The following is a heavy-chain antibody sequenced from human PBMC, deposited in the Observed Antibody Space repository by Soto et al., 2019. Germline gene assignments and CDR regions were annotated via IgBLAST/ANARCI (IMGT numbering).Heavy chain of an antibody. CDR1: GFTFNIYA. CDR3: AKSTGGDYEGAFNI. J-gene: IGHJ3*02. D-gene: IGHD2-21*02. CDR2: ISGSGGGT. V-gene: IGHV3-23*01. Sequence: GGSLRLSCAASGFTFNIYAMSWVRQAPGKGLEWVSAISGSGGGTYYADSVEGRFTISRDNSKNTLYLQMHSLRAEDTALYYCAKSTGGDYEGAFNIWGQGTMVTVSS.